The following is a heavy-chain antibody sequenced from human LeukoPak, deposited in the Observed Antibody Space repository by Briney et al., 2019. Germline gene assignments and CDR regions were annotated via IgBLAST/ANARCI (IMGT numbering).Heavy chain of an antibody. V-gene: IGHV3-9*01. CDR2: ISWNSGSI. D-gene: IGHD6-13*01. J-gene: IGHJ4*02. Sequence: GRSLRLSCAASGFTFDDYAMHWVRQAPGKGLEWVSGISWNSGSIGYADSVKGRFTISRDNAKNSLYLQMNSLRAEDTAVYYCARGLYSSWYYFDYWGQGTLVTVSS. CDR1: GFTFDDYA. CDR3: ARGLYSSWYYFDY.